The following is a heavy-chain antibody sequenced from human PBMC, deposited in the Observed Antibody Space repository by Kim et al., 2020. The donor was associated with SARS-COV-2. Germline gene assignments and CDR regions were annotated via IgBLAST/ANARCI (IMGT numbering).Heavy chain of an antibody. D-gene: IGHD3-10*01. CDR1: GGTFSSYA. CDR2: IIPIFGTA. Sequence: SVKVSCKASGGTFSSYAISWVRQAPGQGLEWMGGIIPIFGTANYAQKFQGRVTITADESTSTAYMELSSLRSEDTAVYYCARGGGDGGQGAAYYYYGMDVWGQGTTVTVSS. J-gene: IGHJ6*02. V-gene: IGHV1-69*13. CDR3: ARGGGDGGQGAAYYYYGMDV.